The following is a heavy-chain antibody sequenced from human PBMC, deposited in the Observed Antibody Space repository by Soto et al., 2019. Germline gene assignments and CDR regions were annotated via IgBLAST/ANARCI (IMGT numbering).Heavy chain of an antibody. D-gene: IGHD3-16*01. CDR1: GFTFDDYG. CDR2: ISWDSGSI. J-gene: IGHJ4*02. CDR3: AKARGGTDY. Sequence: EVQLVESGGGLVQPGRSLRLYCVGSGFTFDDYGMHWVRQAPGKGLEWVSGISWDSGSIGYAESVKGRFTISRDNAKNALYLQMNSLRTEDTALYYCAKARGGTDYWGQGTLVTVSS. V-gene: IGHV3-9*01.